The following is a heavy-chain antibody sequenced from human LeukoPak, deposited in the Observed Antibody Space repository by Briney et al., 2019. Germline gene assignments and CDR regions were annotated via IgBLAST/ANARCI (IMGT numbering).Heavy chain of an antibody. V-gene: IGHV4-59*11. CDR2: IPYSGTT. J-gene: IGHJ6*03. D-gene: IGHD3-22*01. CDR3: ARVTMIVVVKNDYYMDV. Sequence: PSETLSLTCTVSGGSISRHYWTWVRQPPGKGLEWIGKIPYSGTTNYNPSFMSRVTMSVDTSKNQVSLKLSSVTAADTAVYYCARVTMIVVVKNDYYMDVWGKGTTVTVSS. CDR1: GGSISRHY.